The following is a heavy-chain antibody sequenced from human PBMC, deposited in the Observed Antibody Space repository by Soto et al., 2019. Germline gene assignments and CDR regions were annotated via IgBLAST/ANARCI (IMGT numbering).Heavy chain of an antibody. Sequence: GGSLRLSCAASGFTFSNSTMNWVRQAPGKGLEWVACITSSGSFIYYADSMKGRFTISRDDAKKSLYLQMNSLRAEDTAVYYCARVPAASDRTAFYYVSRFFYFDYWGRGTQVTVSS. D-gene: IGHD3-22*01. V-gene: IGHV3-21*01. J-gene: IGHJ4*02. CDR1: GFTFSNST. CDR3: ARVPAASDRTAFYYVSRFFYFDY. CDR2: ITSSGSFI.